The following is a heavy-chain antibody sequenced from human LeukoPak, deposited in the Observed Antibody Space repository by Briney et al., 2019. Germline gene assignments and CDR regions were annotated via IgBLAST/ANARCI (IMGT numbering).Heavy chain of an antibody. CDR2: ISSSSSYI. V-gene: IGHV3-21*01. CDR1: GFTFSSYS. Sequence: GGSLRLSCAASGFTFSSYSMNWVRQAPGKGLEWVSSISSSSSYIYYADSVKGRFTISRDNAENSLYLQMNSLRAGDTAVYYCASEYCGGDCYPIGTAFDIWGQGTMVTVSS. CDR3: ASEYCGGDCYPIGTAFDI. D-gene: IGHD2-21*02. J-gene: IGHJ3*02.